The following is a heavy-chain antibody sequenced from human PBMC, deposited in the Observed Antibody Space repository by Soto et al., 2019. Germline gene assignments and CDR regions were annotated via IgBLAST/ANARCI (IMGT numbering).Heavy chain of an antibody. CDR1: GGSINNYY. V-gene: IGHV4-59*08. Sequence: PSETLSLTCSVSGGSINNYYWSWIRQPPGKGLEFIGYIYYAGTTTYNPSLKSRVTISVDMSKNQFSLKLSSVTAADTAVYYCATQEVGGSYVYTFDPWGQGTLVTVSS. CDR2: IYYAGTT. D-gene: IGHD1-26*01. CDR3: ATQEVGGSYVYTFDP. J-gene: IGHJ5*02.